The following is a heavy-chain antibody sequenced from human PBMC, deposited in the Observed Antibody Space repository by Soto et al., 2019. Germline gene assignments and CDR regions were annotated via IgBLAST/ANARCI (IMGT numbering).Heavy chain of an antibody. J-gene: IGHJ4*02. V-gene: IGHV4-31*03. CDR1: GDSMTTVGYY. CDR2: ISYSGST. CDR3: TRGDY. Sequence: QVQLQEAGPGLVKPSQTLSLTCTVSGDSMTTVGYYWTWIRQHPGQGLEWIGFISYSGSTYSSSSLKGRVNLSADTSTNQSSLKLNSVIAAGTAVYYGTRGDYWGQGTLVTVSS.